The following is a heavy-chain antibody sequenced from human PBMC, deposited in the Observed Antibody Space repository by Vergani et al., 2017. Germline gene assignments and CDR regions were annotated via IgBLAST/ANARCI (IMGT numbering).Heavy chain of an antibody. CDR1: GGSISSSNW. V-gene: IGHV4-4*03. Sequence: QVQLQQWGAGLLKPPGTLSLTCAVSGGSISSSNWWSWVRQPPGKGLEWIGEIYHSGSTNYNPSLKSRVTISVDKSKNQFSLKLSSVTAADTAVYYCARGQEGATVYYFDYWGQGTLVTVSS. J-gene: IGHJ4*02. CDR3: ARGQEGATVYYFDY. CDR2: IYHSGST. D-gene: IGHD1-26*01.